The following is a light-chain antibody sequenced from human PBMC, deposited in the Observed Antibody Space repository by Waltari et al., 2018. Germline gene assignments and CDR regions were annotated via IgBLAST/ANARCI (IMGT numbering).Light chain of an antibody. CDR1: SLRTYY. CDR3: HSRKGSDNQVV. Sequence: SSELTQGPAVSVALGQTVKITCQGDSLRTYYASWYQVKPGQAPVLFLFGKDKRPSGIPDRISGYTSGTTSSLTITGAQAEDEADYYCHSRKGSDNQVVFGGGTKLTVL. J-gene: IGLJ3*02. V-gene: IGLV3-19*01. CDR2: GKD.